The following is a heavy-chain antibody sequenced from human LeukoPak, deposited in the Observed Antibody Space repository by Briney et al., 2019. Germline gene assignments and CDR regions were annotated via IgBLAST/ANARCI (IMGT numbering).Heavy chain of an antibody. Sequence: PSETLSLTCAVYGGSFSGYYWSWIRQPPGKGLEWIGEINHSGSTNYNPPLKSRVTISVDTSKNQFSLKLSSVTAADTAVYYCARGFYYFDYWGQGTLVTVSS. CDR1: GGSFSGYY. V-gene: IGHV4-34*01. CDR2: INHSGST. J-gene: IGHJ4*02. CDR3: ARGFYYFDY.